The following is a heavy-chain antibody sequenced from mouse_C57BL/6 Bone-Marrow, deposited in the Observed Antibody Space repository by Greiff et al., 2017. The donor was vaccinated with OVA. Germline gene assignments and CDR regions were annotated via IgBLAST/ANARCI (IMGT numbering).Heavy chain of an antibody. Sequence: VQLQQSGPELVKPGASVKISCKASGYTFTDYYMNWVKQSHGKSLEWIGDINPNNGGTSYNQKFKGKATLTVDKSSSTAYMELRSLTSEDSAVYYCAREPNYYGSSYGGYWGQGTTLTVSS. J-gene: IGHJ2*01. V-gene: IGHV1-26*01. CDR2: INPNNGGT. CDR3: AREPNYYGSSYGGY. CDR1: GYTFTDYY. D-gene: IGHD1-1*01.